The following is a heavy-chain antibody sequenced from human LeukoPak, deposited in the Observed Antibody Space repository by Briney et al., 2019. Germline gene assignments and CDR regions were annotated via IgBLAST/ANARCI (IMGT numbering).Heavy chain of an antibody. CDR1: GFTFSHFW. D-gene: IGHD3-22*01. V-gene: IGHV3-7*01. CDR3: ASEGSGYYFDY. J-gene: IGHJ4*02. Sequence: GGSLRLSCAASGFTFSHFWMSWVRQAPGKGLEWVANIKQDGSEKYYVDSVKGRFTISRDNAKNSLYLQMNSLRAEDTAVYYCASEGSGYYFDYWGQGTLVTVSS. CDR2: IKQDGSEK.